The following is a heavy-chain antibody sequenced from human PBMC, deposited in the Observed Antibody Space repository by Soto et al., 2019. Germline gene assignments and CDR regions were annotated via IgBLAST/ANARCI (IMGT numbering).Heavy chain of an antibody. J-gene: IGHJ4*02. CDR1: VYTFTGHY. CDR3: ARDGFQPYDY. D-gene: IGHD2-2*01. V-gene: IGHV1-2*04. Sequence: AAVKVSCKASVYTFTGHYMHWVRQAPGQGLEWMGWINPNSGCTNXSQNFQGWXXMTRDTSISTSXMELSXLRSDDTAVYYCARDGFQPYDYWGQGTLVTXSS. CDR2: INPNSGCT.